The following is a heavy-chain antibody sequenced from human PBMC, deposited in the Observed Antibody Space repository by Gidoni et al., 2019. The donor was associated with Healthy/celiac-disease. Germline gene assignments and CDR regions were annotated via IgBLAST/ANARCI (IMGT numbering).Heavy chain of an antibody. V-gene: IGHV3-23*01. D-gene: IGHD5-18*01. Sequence: EVQLLESGGGLVQPGGSLRLSCAASGFTFSSYAMSWVRQAPGQGLAWVSAISGSGGSTYYADSVKGRFTISRDNSKNTLYLQMNSLRAEDTAVYYCAKDLDTAMATYYFDYWGQGTLVTVSS. CDR1: GFTFSSYA. CDR2: ISGSGGST. J-gene: IGHJ4*02. CDR3: AKDLDTAMATYYFDY.